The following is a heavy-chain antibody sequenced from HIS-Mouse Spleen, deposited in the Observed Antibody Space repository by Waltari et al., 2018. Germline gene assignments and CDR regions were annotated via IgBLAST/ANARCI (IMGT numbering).Heavy chain of an antibody. CDR2: ISAYNGNT. V-gene: IGHV1-18*01. CDR1: GYHFTSQC. Sequence: QVQLVQSGAEVKKPGASVKVSCKASGYHFTSQCISWVRQGPGQGLEWMGWISAYNGNTNYAQKLQGRVTMTTDTSTSTAYMELRSLRSDDTAVYYCARDHSSSWYYYYYGMDVWGQGTTVTVSS. J-gene: IGHJ6*02. CDR3: ARDHSSSWYYYYYGMDV. D-gene: IGHD6-13*01.